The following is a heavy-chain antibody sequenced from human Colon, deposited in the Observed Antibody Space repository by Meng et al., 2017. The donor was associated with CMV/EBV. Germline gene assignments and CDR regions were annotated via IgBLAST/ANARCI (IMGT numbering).Heavy chain of an antibody. CDR3: AKGTASGSLYYFDY. V-gene: IGHV3-23*01. J-gene: IGHJ4*02. CDR1: GFTFRNYA. CDR2: INSDGDST. D-gene: IGHD6-13*01. Sequence: VELLESGGGLVHPGGSLRLSCSASGFTFRNYAMSWVRQAPGKGLEWVSAINSDGDSTYSADSVKGRFTISRDNFKNTLSLQMNSLRAEDTAVYYCAKGTASGSLYYFDYWGQGALVTVSS.